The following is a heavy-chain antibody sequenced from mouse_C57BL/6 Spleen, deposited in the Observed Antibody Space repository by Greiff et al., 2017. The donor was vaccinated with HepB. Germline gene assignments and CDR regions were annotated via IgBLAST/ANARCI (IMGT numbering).Heavy chain of an antibody. J-gene: IGHJ1*03. V-gene: IGHV5-16*01. CDR2: INYDGSST. CDR3: ARLYYDYHWYFDV. CDR1: GFTFSDYY. D-gene: IGHD2-4*01. Sequence: EVKLMESEGGLVQPGSSMKLSCTASGFTFSDYYMAWVRQVPEKGLEWVANINYDGSSTYYLDSLKSRFIISRDNAKNILYLQMSSLKSEDTATYYCARLYYDYHWYFDVWGTGTTVTVSS.